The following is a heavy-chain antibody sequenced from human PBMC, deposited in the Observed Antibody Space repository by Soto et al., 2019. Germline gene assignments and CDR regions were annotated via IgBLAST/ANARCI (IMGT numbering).Heavy chain of an antibody. D-gene: IGHD5-18*01. CDR2: IDWDGDK. CDR3: ARMRGSYISPHNS. J-gene: IGHJ4*02. Sequence: SGPTLVNPTQTLTLTCTFSGFSLNASGMCLTWIRQPPGRALEWLATIDWDGDKYYTSSLATRLTISKDTSKNQVALTMTNMQPVDTGIYFCARMRGSYISPHNSWGQGALVTVSS. CDR1: GFSLNASGMC. V-gene: IGHV2-70*13.